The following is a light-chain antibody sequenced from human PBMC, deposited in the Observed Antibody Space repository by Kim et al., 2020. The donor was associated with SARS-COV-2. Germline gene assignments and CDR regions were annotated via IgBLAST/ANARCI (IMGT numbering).Light chain of an antibody. Sequence: DCQMTQSPSSLSASVGDRITITCRASQSISRYLSWYQQKPGKAPKLLFYTASNLQSGVPSRFSGSGSGTDFTLTISSLQPEDFATYYCQQSYSSPPTFGGGTKVDIK. CDR1: QSISRY. V-gene: IGKV1-39*01. CDR3: QQSYSSPPT. J-gene: IGKJ4*01. CDR2: TAS.